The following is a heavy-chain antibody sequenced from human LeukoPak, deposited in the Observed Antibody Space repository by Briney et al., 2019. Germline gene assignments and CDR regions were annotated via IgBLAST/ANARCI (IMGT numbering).Heavy chain of an antibody. Sequence: GGSLRLSCAASGFTFSSYWMHWVRQAPGKGLVWVSRINSDGSSTAYADSVKGRFSISRDNAKNTLYLQMNSLRAEDTAIYYCVRDGDGYCSGGTCSYSFFDYWGQGILVTVSS. CDR3: VRDGDGYCSGGTCSYSFFDY. D-gene: IGHD2-15*01. V-gene: IGHV3-74*01. J-gene: IGHJ4*02. CDR2: INSDGSST. CDR1: GFTFSSYW.